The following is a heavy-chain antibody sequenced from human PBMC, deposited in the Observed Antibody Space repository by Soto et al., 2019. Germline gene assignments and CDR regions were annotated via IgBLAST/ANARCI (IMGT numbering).Heavy chain of an antibody. Sequence: QLKLQESGPGLVKPSETLSPTCTVPGGSISSSSYNWGWIRHPLAKGVEWIGSIYFSGSTYFNPTLNSRVTISVDTSKNQFSLKLSSVTAADTAVYYCARRNYNWNLYYFDYWGQGTLVTVSS. D-gene: IGHD1-20*01. CDR3: ARRNYNWNLYYFDY. CDR2: IYFSGST. J-gene: IGHJ4*02. CDR1: GGSISSSSYN. V-gene: IGHV4-39*01.